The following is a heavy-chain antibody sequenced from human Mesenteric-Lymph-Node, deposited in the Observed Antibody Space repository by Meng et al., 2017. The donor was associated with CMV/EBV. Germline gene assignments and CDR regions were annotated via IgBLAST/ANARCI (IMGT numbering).Heavy chain of an antibody. V-gene: IGHV5-51*01. J-gene: IGHJ4*02. CDR3: ARLPRGPYYFDY. CDR2: IYPGDSDT. CDR1: GYSFTNYW. D-gene: IGHD3-16*01. Sequence: KGSGYSFTNYWIDWVRQMPGKGLEWMGIIYPGDSDTRYSPSFQGQVTISADKSISTAYLQWSSLKASDTAMYYCARLPRGPYYFDYWGQGTLVTVSS.